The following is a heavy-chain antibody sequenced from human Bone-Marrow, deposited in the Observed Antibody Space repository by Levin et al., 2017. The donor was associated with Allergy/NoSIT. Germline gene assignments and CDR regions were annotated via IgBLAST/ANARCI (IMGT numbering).Heavy chain of an antibody. CDR1: GDSIGSYY. V-gene: IGHV4-59*01. J-gene: IGHJ3*02. Sequence: SETLSLTCTVSGDSIGSYYWSWIRQPPGKGLEWVGYIYHTTSTNYNPSLESRVTISVDTSKNQFSLKLTSVTAADTAVYFCTRGNALDIWGQGTMVTVSS. CDR2: IYHTTST. CDR3: TRGNALDI.